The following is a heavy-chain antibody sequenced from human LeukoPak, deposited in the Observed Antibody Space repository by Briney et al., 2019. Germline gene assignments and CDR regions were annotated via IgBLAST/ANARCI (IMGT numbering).Heavy chain of an antibody. CDR1: GGSISSYY. D-gene: IGHD3-10*01. V-gene: IGHV4-59*08. J-gene: IGHJ4*02. CDR3: ARLEYYGSGSYFFFDY. CDR2: IYYSGST. Sequence: PSETLSLTCSVSGGSISSYYWSWIRQPPGKGLEWIGYIYYSGSTNYNPSLKSRVTISVDTSKSQFSLKLSSVTAADTAVYYCARLEYYGSGSYFFFDYWGQGTLVTVSS.